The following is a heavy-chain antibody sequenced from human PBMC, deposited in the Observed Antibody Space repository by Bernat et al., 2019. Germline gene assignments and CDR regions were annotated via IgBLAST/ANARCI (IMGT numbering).Heavy chain of an antibody. D-gene: IGHD2-15*01. V-gene: IGHV4-59*08. J-gene: IGHJ6*03. Sequence: QVQLQESGPGLVKPSETLSLPCTVSGASLRSAYWSWIRQPPGKGLECIWNIHYSGSTDYNPSLRSRVTISVDTSKSQFSLRLSSVTAADAAVYYWARTRLGGGSGSYFYYMDVWGKGTTVTVSS. CDR1: GASLRSAY. CDR3: ARTRLGGGSGSYFYYMDV. CDR2: IHYSGST.